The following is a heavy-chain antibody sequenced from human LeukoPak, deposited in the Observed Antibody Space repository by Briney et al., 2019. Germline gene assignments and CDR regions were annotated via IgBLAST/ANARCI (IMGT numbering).Heavy chain of an antibody. J-gene: IGHJ4*02. D-gene: IGHD3-16*01. Sequence: ASVKVSCKASGYTFTSYYMHWGRQAPGQGLEWMGIINPSGGSTSYAQKFQGRVTMTRDTSTSTVYMELSSLRSEDTAVYYCARTLNQRLGFDYWGQGTLVTVSS. CDR2: INPSGGST. CDR1: GYTFTSYY. CDR3: ARTLNQRLGFDY. V-gene: IGHV1-46*01.